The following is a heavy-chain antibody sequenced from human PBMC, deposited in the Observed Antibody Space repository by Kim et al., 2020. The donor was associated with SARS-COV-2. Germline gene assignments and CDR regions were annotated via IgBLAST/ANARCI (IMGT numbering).Heavy chain of an antibody. D-gene: IGHD2-2*03. CDR2: INCKTGVT. V-gene: IGHV1-2*02. CDR3: ATWIPVPTGRVPD. CDR1: GYTFSDYH. J-gene: IGHJ4*02. Sequence: ASVKVSCKASGYTFSDYHIHWVRQAPGQGLEWMAWINCKTGVTEYEQMFQGRITVTMDTSISTAYMDVSGLMSDDTAVYYCATWIPVPTGRVPDWGQGTLVTGSS.